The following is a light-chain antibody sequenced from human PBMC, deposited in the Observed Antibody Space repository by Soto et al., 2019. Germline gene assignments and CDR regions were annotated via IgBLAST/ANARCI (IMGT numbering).Light chain of an antibody. CDR1: QSVLYSSNNKND. J-gene: IGKJ2*01. V-gene: IGKV4-1*01. CDR3: QQYYSTPYN. Sequence: DIVMTQSPDSLAVSLGERATINCKSSQSVLYSSNNKNDLAWYQQKPGQPPKLLIYWASTRESGVPDRFSGSGSGTYFALTISSLQAEDVAVYYCQQYYSTPYNFGQGNKLEIK. CDR2: WAS.